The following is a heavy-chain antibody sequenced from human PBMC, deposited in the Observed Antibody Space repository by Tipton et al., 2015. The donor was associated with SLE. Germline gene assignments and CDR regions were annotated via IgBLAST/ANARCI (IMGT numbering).Heavy chain of an antibody. Sequence: TLSLTCTVSGASISTYYWSWIRQPPGKGLEWIGYVYYNGNSNYNPSLKSRVTISVDTSKNQFSLKLSSVTAADTAVYYCARGTLLQGVTIGWGQGTLVTVSS. CDR3: ARGTLLQGVTIG. J-gene: IGHJ4*01. V-gene: IGHV4-59*07. CDR1: GASISTYY. CDR2: VYYNGNS. D-gene: IGHD3-10*01.